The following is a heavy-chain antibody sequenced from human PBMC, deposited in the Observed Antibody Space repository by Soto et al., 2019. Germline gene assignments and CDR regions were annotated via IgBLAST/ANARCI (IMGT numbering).Heavy chain of an antibody. V-gene: IGHV4-30-4*01. D-gene: IGHD1-1*01. CDR3: ARSSLEPLHFDY. CDR2: IYYSGST. J-gene: IGHJ4*02. CDR1: GGSISSGDYY. Sequence: SETLSLTCTVSGGSISSGDYYWSWIRQPPGKGLEWIGYIYYSGSTYYNPSLKSRVTISVDTSKNQFSLKLSSVTAADTAVYYCARSSLEPLHFDYWGQGTLVTVSS.